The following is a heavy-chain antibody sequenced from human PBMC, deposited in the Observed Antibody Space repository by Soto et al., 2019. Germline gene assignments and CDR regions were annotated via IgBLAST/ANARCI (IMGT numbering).Heavy chain of an antibody. CDR3: ARDTAVAFDY. CDR1: GYTFINYD. J-gene: IGHJ4*02. V-gene: IGHV1-18*01. CDR2: ISGHNGNT. D-gene: IGHD2-15*01. Sequence: QVQLVQSGAEMKKPGASVRVSCKASGYTFINYDFSWVRQAPGQGLEWMGWISGHNGNTKYAQKFQGRVTVTTDTSTTTAYMELRSLRSDDTAVYYCARDTAVAFDYWGQGTLVTVS.